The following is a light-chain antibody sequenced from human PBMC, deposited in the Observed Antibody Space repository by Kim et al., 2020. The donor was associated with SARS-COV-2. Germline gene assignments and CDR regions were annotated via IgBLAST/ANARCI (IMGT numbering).Light chain of an antibody. J-gene: IGLJ2*01. V-gene: IGLV4-69*01. CDR1: SGHSSYA. CDR2: LNSDGSH. CDR3: QTWGTGIHVV. Sequence: VKLTCTLRSGHSSYAIAWHQQQPEKGPRYLMKLNSDGSHSKGDGIPDRFSGSSSGAERYLTISSLQSEDEADYYCQTWGTGIHVVFGGGTQLTVL.